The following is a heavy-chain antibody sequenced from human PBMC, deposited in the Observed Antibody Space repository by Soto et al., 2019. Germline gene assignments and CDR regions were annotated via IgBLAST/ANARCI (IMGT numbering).Heavy chain of an antibody. J-gene: IGHJ4*01. CDR3: AGDLCSLTDY. D-gene: IGHD3-10*02. CDR1: GGTFSSYA. Sequence: QVQLVQSGAEVKKPGSSVKVSCKASGGTFSSYAISWVRQAPGQGLEWMGGIIPIFGTANHAQKFQGRVTIPADESTSTAYMELSSLTSEDTAVYSCAGDLCSLTDYWGHGTLVTVSS. V-gene: IGHV1-69*01. CDR2: IIPIFGTA.